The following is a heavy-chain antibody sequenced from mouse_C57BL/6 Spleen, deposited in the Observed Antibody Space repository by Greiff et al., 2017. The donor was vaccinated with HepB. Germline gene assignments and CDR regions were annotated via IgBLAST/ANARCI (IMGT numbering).Heavy chain of an antibody. V-gene: IGHV1-22*01. D-gene: IGHD2-14*01. J-gene: IGHJ4*01. CDR3: ARGGSGTGAMDY. CDR1: GYTFTDYN. Sequence: EVQLQQSGPELVKPGASVKMSCKASGYTFTDYNMHWVQQSHGKSLEWMGYINPNNGGTSYNQKFKGKATLTVNKSSSTSYMVLRSLTSEDSAVYYCARGGSGTGAMDYWGQGTSVTVSS. CDR2: INPNNGGT.